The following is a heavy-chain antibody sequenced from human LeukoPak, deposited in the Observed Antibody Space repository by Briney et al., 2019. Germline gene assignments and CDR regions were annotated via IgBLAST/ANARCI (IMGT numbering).Heavy chain of an antibody. CDR2: ISYDGIIK. D-gene: IGHD1-26*01. CDR1: GFTFSNYA. J-gene: IGHJ4*02. Sequence: GGSLRLSCAVSGFTFSNYAVHWVRQAPGKGLEWVAFISYDGIIKYYADSVKGRFTISRDNSQNTLDLQMNSLRAEDTAVYYCARDLSERYSTDYWGQGTLVTVSS. V-gene: IGHV3-30-3*01. CDR3: ARDLSERYSTDY.